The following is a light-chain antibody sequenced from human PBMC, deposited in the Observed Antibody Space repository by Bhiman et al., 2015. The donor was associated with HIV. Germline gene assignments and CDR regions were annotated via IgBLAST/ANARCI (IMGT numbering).Light chain of an antibody. J-gene: IGLJ1*01. Sequence: SYELTQPPSVSVSPGQTARITCSGDALPKQYAYWYQQKAGQAPVLVIYKDSERPSGIPERVSGSSSRTTVTLTISGVQAEDEADYYCQSGDSSGTYVFGTGTKVTVL. CDR2: KDS. CDR3: QSGDSSGTYV. V-gene: IGLV3-25*03. CDR1: ALPKQY.